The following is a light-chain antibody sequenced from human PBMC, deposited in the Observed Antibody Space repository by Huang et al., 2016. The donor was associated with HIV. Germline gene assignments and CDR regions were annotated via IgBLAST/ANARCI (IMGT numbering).Light chain of an antibody. J-gene: IGKJ4*01. CDR2: GAS. CDR3: QQYNDWPPLT. CDR1: QGVRSN. V-gene: IGKV3D-15*01. Sequence: EIVMTQSPASLSASLGQRATLSCRASQGVRSNLAWYHQQPGQAPRLLIFGASTRATGTPARFSGSGSGTEFTLTITSLQSADSAVYYCQQYNDWPPLTFGGGTKVEI.